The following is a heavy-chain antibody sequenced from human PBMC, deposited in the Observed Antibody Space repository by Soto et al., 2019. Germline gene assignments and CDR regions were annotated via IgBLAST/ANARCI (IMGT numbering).Heavy chain of an antibody. Sequence: EVQLVESGGGLVQPRGSLKLSCAASGFSFSDSVMHWVRQVSGKGLEWVGRITSTADTYATAYAASVKGRFTVSRDDSKNTAYLQMNSLKTEDTAVYYCTGSMSFAFDIWGQGTMVHVSS. CDR2: ITSTADTYAT. V-gene: IGHV3-73*01. CDR1: GFSFSDSV. J-gene: IGHJ3*02. CDR3: TGSMSFAFDI.